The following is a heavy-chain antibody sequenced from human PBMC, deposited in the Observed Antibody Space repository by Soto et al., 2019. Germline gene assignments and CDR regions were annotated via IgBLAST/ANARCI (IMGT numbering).Heavy chain of an antibody. Sequence: SETLSLTCPVSGCSIGSYYWSLIRQPAGKGLEWIGRIYTSGSTNYNPSLKSRVTMSVDTSKNQFSLKLSSVTAADTAVYYCARYSYDYVWGTLDYWGQGTLVTVSS. J-gene: IGHJ4*02. CDR2: IYTSGST. CDR1: GCSIGSYY. D-gene: IGHD3-16*01. V-gene: IGHV4-4*07. CDR3: ARYSYDYVWGTLDY.